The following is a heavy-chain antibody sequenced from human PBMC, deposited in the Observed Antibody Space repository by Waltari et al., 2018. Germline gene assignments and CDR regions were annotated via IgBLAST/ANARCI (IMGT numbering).Heavy chain of an antibody. V-gene: IGHV3-7*03. CDR3: SRRLDA. CDR2: IKPDGSEK. Sequence: EVQLVESGGGLVQPGGSLRLSCAASGFPFSNEWLDWVRQAPGKGLEWVANIKPDGSEKYSVDSVNGRFTISRDNAKNSVYLQMNSLRVEDTAVYYCSRRLDAWGQGTTVTVSS. J-gene: IGHJ6*02. CDR1: GFPFSNEW.